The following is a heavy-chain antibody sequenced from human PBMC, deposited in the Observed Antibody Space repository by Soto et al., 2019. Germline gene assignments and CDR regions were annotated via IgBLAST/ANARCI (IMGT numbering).Heavy chain of an antibody. Sequence: QVQLVQSGAEVKKPGASVKVSCKASGYTFSSYAISWVRQAPGQGLEWMGWIITYNGNTNYAQKLQGRVTMTTDTATTTAYMDLRSLRSDDTAVYSCARTGPPVDYWGQGTLVTVSS. V-gene: IGHV1-18*01. CDR1: GYTFSSYA. J-gene: IGHJ4*02. CDR3: ARTGPPVDY. CDR2: IITYNGNT.